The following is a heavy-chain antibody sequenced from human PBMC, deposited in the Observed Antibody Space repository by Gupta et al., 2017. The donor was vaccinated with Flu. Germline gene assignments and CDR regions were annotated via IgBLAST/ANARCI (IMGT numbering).Heavy chain of an antibody. Sequence: EVQLVESGGGLVQPGGSLRLTCVMSGFTFSDSRMNWIRQAPGKGLEWIAYIGSGGNTDYADSVRGRCTISRDNARDSLFLQMNGLRDEDTALYYCARDLHWAFILWGQGAQVTVSS. D-gene: IGHD3-16*01. CDR1: GFTFSDSR. V-gene: IGHV3-48*02. J-gene: IGHJ4*02. CDR2: IGSGGNT. CDR3: ARDLHWAFIL.